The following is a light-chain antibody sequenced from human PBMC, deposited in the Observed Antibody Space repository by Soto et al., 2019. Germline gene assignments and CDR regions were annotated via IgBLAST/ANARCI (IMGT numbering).Light chain of an antibody. CDR2: DAS. V-gene: IGKV3D-20*01. CDR1: QSVSSSH. J-gene: IGKJ2*01. CDR3: QQYDSSHRT. Sequence: EIVLTQSPATLSLSPGERATLSCGASQSVSSSHLAWYQQRPGLAPRLLIYDASSRATGIPDRFSGSGSGTDLTLTISRLEPEDFAVYYCQQYDSSHRTFGQGTKLEIK.